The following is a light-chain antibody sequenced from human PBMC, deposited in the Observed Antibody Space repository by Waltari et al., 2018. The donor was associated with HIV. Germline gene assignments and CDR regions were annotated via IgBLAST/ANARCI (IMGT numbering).Light chain of an antibody. Sequence: DIQVTQSPSSVSASVGDRVTITCRASQGVSSWLAWSQQRPGKAPKLLIYGISTLQSGVPSRFSGGGSGTDFTLTINSLQTEDSATYYCQQSNTFPLTFGGGTKVEIK. CDR2: GIS. V-gene: IGKV1-12*01. CDR3: QQSNTFPLT. CDR1: QGVSSW. J-gene: IGKJ4*01.